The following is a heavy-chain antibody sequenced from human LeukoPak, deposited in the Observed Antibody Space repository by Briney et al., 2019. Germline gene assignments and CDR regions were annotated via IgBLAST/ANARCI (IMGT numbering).Heavy chain of an antibody. CDR1: GGSISSGGYY. J-gene: IGHJ4*02. Sequence: RSSETLSLTCTVSGGSISSGGYYWSWIRQPPGKGLEWIGYIYYSGSTYYNPSLKSRVTISVDTSKNQFSLKLSSVTAADTAVYYCARAPSGYNAYFDYWGQGTLVTVSS. CDR3: ARAPSGYNAYFDY. V-gene: IGHV4-30-4*08. CDR2: IYYSGST. D-gene: IGHD3-22*01.